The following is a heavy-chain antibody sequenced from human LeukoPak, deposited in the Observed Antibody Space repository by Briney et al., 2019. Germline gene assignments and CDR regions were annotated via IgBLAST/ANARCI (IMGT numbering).Heavy chain of an antibody. CDR1: GGTFNSYA. CDR2: IIPIFGTA. D-gene: IGHD3-10*01. CDR3: ARASYFGESNWFDP. V-gene: IGHV1-69*05. Sequence: GASVKVSCKASGGTFNSYAISWVRQAPGQGLEWMGRIIPIFGTANYAQKFQGRVTITTDESTSTAYMELSSLRSEDTAVYYCARASYFGESNWFDPWGQGTLVTVSS. J-gene: IGHJ5*02.